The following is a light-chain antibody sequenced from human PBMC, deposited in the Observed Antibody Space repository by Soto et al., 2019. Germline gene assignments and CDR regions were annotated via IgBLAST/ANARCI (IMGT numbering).Light chain of an antibody. V-gene: IGKV3-11*01. Sequence: EIVLTQFPATLSLSPGDGATLSCRASQSVSSYLAWYQQKRGQAPRLLIYDSSHRATGVPARFSGSGSGTDFSLIISSLEPEDFAVYYCQQRSVWPRTVGGGTNVDIK. CDR3: QQRSVWPRT. CDR1: QSVSSY. J-gene: IGKJ4*01. CDR2: DSS.